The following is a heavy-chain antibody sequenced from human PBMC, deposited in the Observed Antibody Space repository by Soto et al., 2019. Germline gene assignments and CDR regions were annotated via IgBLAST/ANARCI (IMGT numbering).Heavy chain of an antibody. D-gene: IGHD6-13*01. CDR1: GYDFTAYD. Sequence: ASVKVSCKASGYDFTAYDINWVRQASGQGLEWMGWMDPINGATGSARRFQGRVSMTRNTATGTAYLELTSLRSDDTAVYYCGRGPSPRAPAGGTPYYYAMDVWGQGTTVTVS. J-gene: IGHJ6*02. CDR3: GRGPSPRAPAGGTPYYYAMDV. CDR2: MDPINGAT. V-gene: IGHV1-8*02.